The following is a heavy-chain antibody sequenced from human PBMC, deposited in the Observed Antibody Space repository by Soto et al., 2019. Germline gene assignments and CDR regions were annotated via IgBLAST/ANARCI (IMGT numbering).Heavy chain of an antibody. J-gene: IGHJ6*03. CDR2: INPNSGGT. V-gene: IGHV1-2*04. CDR3: ARGIAPESYYYRDV. Sequence: GASVKVSCKASGYTFTGYYMHWVRQAPGQGLEWMGWINPNSGGTNYAQKFQGWVTMTRDTSISTAYMELSRLRSDDTAVYYGARGIAPESYYYRDVCGKGTTVTV. D-gene: IGHD6-13*01. CDR1: GYTFTGYY.